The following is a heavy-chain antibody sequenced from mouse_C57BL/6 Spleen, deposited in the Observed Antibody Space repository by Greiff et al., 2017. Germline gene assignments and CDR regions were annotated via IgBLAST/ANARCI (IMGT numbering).Heavy chain of an antibody. V-gene: IGHV7-3*01. Sequence: EVMLVESGGGLVQPGGSLSLSCAASGFTFTDYYMSWVRQPPGKALEWLGFIRNKANGYTTEYSASVKGRFTISRDNSQSILYLQMNALRAEDSATDYCARWHYDYPLFDVWGTGTTVTVSS. CDR1: GFTFTDYY. CDR3: ARWHYDYPLFDV. J-gene: IGHJ1*03. CDR2: IRNKANGYTT. D-gene: IGHD2-4*01.